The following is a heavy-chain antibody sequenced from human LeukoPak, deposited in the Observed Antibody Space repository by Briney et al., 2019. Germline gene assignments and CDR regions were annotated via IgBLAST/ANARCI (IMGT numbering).Heavy chain of an antibody. CDR1: GFTFSESA. CDR2: ISETGDST. Sequence: GGSLRLSCAVSGFTFSESAMGWVRQAPGKWLEWVASISETGDSTHYADSMKGRSTVSRDNSKNTLYLQMNSLRVEDTAVYYCGKGSGCGGGYCPPEWGQGTLVTVSS. J-gene: IGHJ1*01. D-gene: IGHD2-21*01. V-gene: IGHV3-23*01. CDR3: GKGSGCGGGYCPPE.